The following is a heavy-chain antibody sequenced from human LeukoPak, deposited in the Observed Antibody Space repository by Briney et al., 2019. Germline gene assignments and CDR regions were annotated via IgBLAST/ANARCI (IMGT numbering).Heavy chain of an antibody. V-gene: IGHV3-11*04. CDR3: ARGSRYSSGWSHYYYYYMDV. CDR1: GFTFSDYY. Sequence: GGSLRLSCAASGFTFSDYYMSWIRQAPGKGLEWVSYISSSGSTIYYADSVKGRFTISRDNAKNSLYLQMNSLRAEDTAVYYCARGSRYSSGWSHYYYYYMDVWGKGTTVTISS. J-gene: IGHJ6*03. CDR2: ISSSGSTI. D-gene: IGHD6-19*01.